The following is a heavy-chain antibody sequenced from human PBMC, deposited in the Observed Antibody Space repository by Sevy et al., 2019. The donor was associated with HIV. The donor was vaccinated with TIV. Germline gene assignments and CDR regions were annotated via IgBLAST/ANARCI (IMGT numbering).Heavy chain of an antibody. J-gene: IGHJ4*02. CDR3: ARAEQTYFFDY. Sequence: GGALRLSCAASGFTFNKYNMNWVRQAPGKGLEWVSTITGYSTDIYYADSVKGRFTISRDEATNSLYLQMNGLRAEDTAIYYCARAEQTYFFDYWGQGTLVTVSS. CDR2: ITGYSTDI. CDR1: GFTFNKYN. V-gene: IGHV3-21*06.